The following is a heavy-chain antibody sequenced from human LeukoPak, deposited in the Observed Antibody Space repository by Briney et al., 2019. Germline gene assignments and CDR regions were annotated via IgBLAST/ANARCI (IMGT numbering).Heavy chain of an antibody. V-gene: IGHV4-38-2*02. CDR1: GYSISSGYY. Sequence: SDTLSLTCTVSGYSISSGYYWGWIRQPPGKGLVWIGSIYHSGSTYYNPSLKSRVTISVDTSKNQFSLKLSSVTAADTAVYYCARLLRYYWYFDLWGRGTLVTVSS. D-gene: IGHD4-17*01. CDR3: ARLLRYYWYFDL. CDR2: IYHSGST. J-gene: IGHJ2*01.